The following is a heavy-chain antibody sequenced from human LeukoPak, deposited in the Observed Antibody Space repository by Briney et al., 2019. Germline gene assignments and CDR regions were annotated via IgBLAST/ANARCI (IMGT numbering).Heavy chain of an antibody. CDR3: ARIFRLGYCSGGSCPYYFDY. Sequence: PSETLSLTCAVYGGSFSDYYWSWIRQPPGKGLEWIGYIYYSGSTYYNPSLKSRVTISVDTSKNQFSLKLSSVTAADTAVYYCARIFRLGYCSGGSCPYYFDYWGQGTLDTVSS. CDR1: GGSFSDYY. CDR2: IYYSGST. V-gene: IGHV4-30-4*08. D-gene: IGHD2-15*01. J-gene: IGHJ4*02.